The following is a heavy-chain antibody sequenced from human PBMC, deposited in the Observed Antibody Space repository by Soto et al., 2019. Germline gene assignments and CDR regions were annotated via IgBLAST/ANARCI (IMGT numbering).Heavy chain of an antibody. D-gene: IGHD3-22*01. V-gene: IGHV4-59*01. CDR3: ARDRSYDSSGSRGYYGMDV. CDR1: GGSISSYY. J-gene: IGHJ6*02. CDR2: ICYSGST. Sequence: SETLSLTCTVSGGSISSYYWSWIRQPPGKGLEWIGYICYSGSTNYNPSLKSRVTTSVDTSKNQFSLKLSSVTAADTAVYYCARDRSYDSSGSRGYYGMDVWGQGTTVTVSS.